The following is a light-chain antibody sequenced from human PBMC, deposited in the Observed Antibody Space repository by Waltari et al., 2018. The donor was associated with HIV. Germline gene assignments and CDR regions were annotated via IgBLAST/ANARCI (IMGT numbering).Light chain of an antibody. CDR2: QVS. CDR1: SSDVGGYNY. Sequence: QSALTQPASVSGSPGQSITISCTGTSSDVGGYNYVTWYQQHPGNAPKLMIYQVSNRPSGVSNLFSGYKSGNTASLTISGIQAETEADYYCSSYTRRSTLVFGGGTKLTVL. CDR3: SSYTRRSTLV. V-gene: IGLV2-14*01. J-gene: IGLJ2*01.